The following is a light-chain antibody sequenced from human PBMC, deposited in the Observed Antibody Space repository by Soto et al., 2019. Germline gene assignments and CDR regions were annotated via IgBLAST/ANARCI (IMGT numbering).Light chain of an antibody. J-gene: IGLJ1*01. CDR1: SSDVGGYNY. CDR3: SSYAGSNNLPYV. CDR2: EVS. Sequence: QPVLTQPPSASGSPGQSVTISCTGTSSDVGGYNYVSWYQQHPGKAPKLMIYEVSKRPSGVPDRFSGSKSGNTASLTVSGLQAEDEADYYCSSYAGSNNLPYVFGTGTKLTVL. V-gene: IGLV2-8*01.